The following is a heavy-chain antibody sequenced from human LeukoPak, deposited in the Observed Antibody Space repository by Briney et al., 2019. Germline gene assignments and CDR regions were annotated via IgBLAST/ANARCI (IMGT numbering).Heavy chain of an antibody. J-gene: IGHJ6*03. D-gene: IGHD4-11*01. CDR1: GFTFSSYS. CDR2: ISSSSSYI. V-gene: IGHV3-21*01. Sequence: GGSLRLSCAASGFTFSSYSMNWVRQAPGKGLEWVSSISSSSSYIYYADSVKGRFTISRDNAKNSFYLQMNSLRAEDTAVYYCARDADIYSLYYMDVWGKGTTVTVSS. CDR3: ARDADIYSLYYMDV.